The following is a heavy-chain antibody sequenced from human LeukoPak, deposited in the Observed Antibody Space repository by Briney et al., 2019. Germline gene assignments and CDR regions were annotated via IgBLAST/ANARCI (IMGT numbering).Heavy chain of an antibody. CDR3: ARYGRPFDY. J-gene: IGHJ4*02. CDR2: IYHSGST. D-gene: IGHD3-10*01. Sequence: PSETLSLTCTVSGYSISSGYYWGWIRQPPGKGLEWIGSIYHSGSTYYNPSLKSRVTISVDTSKNQFSLKLSSVTAADTAVYYCARYGRPFDYWGQGTLVTVSS. V-gene: IGHV4-38-2*02. CDR1: GYSISSGYY.